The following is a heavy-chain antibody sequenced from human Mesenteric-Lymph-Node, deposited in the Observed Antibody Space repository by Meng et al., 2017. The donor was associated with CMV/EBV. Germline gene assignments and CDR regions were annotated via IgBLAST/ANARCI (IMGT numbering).Heavy chain of an antibody. CDR1: GFTFSNAW. CDR3: YIDPPPMAAAGTPYGMDV. Sequence: ETLSLTCAVSGFTFSNAWMSWARQAPGKGLEWVGRIKTESDGGTTDYAAPVKGRFTISRDDSENTLYLHLSGLKTEDTAVYYCYIDPPPMAAAGTPYGMDVWGQGTTVTVSS. D-gene: IGHD2-15*01. J-gene: IGHJ6*02. V-gene: IGHV3-15*01. CDR2: IKTESDGGTT.